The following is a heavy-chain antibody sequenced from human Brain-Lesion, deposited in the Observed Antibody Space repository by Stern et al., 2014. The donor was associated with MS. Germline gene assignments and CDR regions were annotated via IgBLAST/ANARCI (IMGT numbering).Heavy chain of an antibody. CDR2: IWFDGGKK. Sequence: VQSGKSLRLSCAASGFTFKNYGLHWVRQAPGKGLEWVAVIWFDGGKKYYGDSVKGRFTISRDNFKNTLYLQMNSLGAEDTGVYYCARGRSGDYFDHWGQGTLVTVSS. CDR3: ARGRSGDYFDH. V-gene: IGHV3-33*01. J-gene: IGHJ4*02. D-gene: IGHD1-26*01. CDR1: GFTFKNYG.